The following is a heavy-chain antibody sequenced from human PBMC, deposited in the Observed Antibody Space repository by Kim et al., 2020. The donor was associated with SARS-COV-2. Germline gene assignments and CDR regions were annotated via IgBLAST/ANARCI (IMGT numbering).Heavy chain of an antibody. V-gene: IGHV5-51*01. D-gene: IGHD5-12*01. Sequence: PSFQGQVTISADKSISTAYLQWSSLKASDTAMYYCARLISGYDSGHFDYWGQGTLVTVSS. CDR3: ARLISGYDSGHFDY. J-gene: IGHJ4*02.